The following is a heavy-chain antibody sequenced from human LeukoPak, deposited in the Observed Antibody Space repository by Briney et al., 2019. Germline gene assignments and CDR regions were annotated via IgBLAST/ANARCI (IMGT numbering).Heavy chain of an antibody. CDR1: GFTFSSYW. CDR3: AREKGYSYGYGRLDV. CDR2: IKQDGSEK. J-gene: IGHJ6*04. V-gene: IGHV3-7*01. Sequence: GGSLRLSCAASGFTFSSYWMSWVRQAPGKGLEWVANIKQDGSEKYYVDSVKGRFTISRDNAKNSLYLQMNSLRAEDTAVYYCAREKGYSYGYGRLDVWGKGTTVTVSS. D-gene: IGHD5-18*01.